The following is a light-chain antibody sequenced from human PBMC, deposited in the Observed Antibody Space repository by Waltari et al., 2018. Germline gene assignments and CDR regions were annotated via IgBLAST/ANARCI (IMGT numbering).Light chain of an antibody. V-gene: IGLV2-23*02. CDR3: CSYAGRNIWV. CDR2: EVI. J-gene: IGLJ3*02. CDR1: SSDVGFYNL. Sequence: QSALTQPASVSGSPGQSITISCTGTSSDVGFYNLVSWYQQHPDKAPKPMVYEVIERPSGVSTRFSGSESGNTASLTISGLQAEDEADYYCCSYAGRNIWVFGGGTKVTVL.